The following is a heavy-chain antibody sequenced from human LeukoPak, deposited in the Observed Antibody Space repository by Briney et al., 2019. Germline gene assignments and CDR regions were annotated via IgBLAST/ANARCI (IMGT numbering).Heavy chain of an antibody. CDR3: ARAAAVSFDY. CDR1: GGSISSGSYY. CDR2: ISTTGTT. D-gene: IGHD6-13*01. J-gene: IGHJ4*02. Sequence: LRLSCTVSGGSISSGSYYWSWIRQPAGKGLEWIGRISTTGTTNYNPSLKSRVTISKDTSKNQFSLTLSSVAAADTAVYYCARAAAVSFDYWGQGTPVTVSS. V-gene: IGHV4-61*02.